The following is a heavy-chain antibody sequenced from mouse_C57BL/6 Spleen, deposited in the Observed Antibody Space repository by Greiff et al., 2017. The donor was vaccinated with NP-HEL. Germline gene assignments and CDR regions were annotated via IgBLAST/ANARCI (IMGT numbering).Heavy chain of an antibody. J-gene: IGHJ3*01. CDR3: AREEGYYGSSSWFAY. V-gene: IGHV1-78*01. D-gene: IGHD1-1*01. CDR2: IYPRDGST. CDR1: GYTFTDHT. Sequence: VQLQQSDAELVKPGASVKISCKVSGYTFTDHTIHWMKQRPEQGLEWIGYIYPRDGSTKYNEKFKGKATLTADKSSSTAYMQLNSLTSEDSAVYCCAREEGYYGSSSWFAYWGQGTLVTVSA.